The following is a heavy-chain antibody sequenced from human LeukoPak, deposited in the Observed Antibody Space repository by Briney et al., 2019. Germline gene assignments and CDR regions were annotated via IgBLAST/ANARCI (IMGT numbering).Heavy chain of an antibody. D-gene: IGHD3-3*01. Sequence: SETLSLTCAVYGGSFSGYYWSWIRQPPGKGLEWIGEINHSGSTNYNPSLKSRVTISVDTSKNQFSLNLSSVTAADTAVYYCARGRSYYDFWSGYGSRNWFDPWGQGTLVTVSS. CDR2: INHSGST. CDR3: ARGRSYYDFWSGYGSRNWFDP. CDR1: GGSFSGYY. V-gene: IGHV4-34*01. J-gene: IGHJ5*02.